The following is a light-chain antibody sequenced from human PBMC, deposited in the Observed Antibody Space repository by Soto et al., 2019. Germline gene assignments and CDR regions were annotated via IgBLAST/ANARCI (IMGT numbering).Light chain of an antibody. CDR3: QQSYSRPRA. V-gene: IGKV1-39*01. CDR1: QSISTY. J-gene: IGKJ1*01. CDR2: SAS. Sequence: EIQMTQSPSSLSASVGDRLTITCRASQSISTYVNWYQQKPGKAPNXLIYSASSLESGVPSRFSGSGSGTDLTLTIRSLQPEDGETYVGQQSYSRPRAFGQGTKVDIK.